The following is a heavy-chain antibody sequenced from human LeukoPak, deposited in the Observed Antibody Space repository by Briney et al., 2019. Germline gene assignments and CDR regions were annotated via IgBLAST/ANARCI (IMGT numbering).Heavy chain of an antibody. CDR1: GGSISSSSYY. CDR2: IYYSGST. CDR3: ARRYAFDI. J-gene: IGHJ3*02. Sequence: DPSETLSLTCTVSGGSISSSSYYWGWIRQPPGEGLEWIGSIYYSGSTYYNPSLKSRVTISVDTSKNQFSLKLSSVTAADTAVYYCARRYAFDIWGQGTMVTVSS. V-gene: IGHV4-39*01.